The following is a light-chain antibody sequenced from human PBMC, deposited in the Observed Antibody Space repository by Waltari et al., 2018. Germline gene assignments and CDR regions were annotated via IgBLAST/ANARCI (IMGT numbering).Light chain of an antibody. CDR1: RNNVGSRT. Sequence: QSALTQDTSVSGTRVQPITLSWTGNRNNVGSRTVCWYQQISRGAPKTVMFGPSLPSGIPERFSGSKSGTTASLTISGLQPEDEAEYFCSAWDHSLHVHVFGTGTQVTVL. V-gene: IGLV1-44*01. J-gene: IGLJ1*01. CDR2: GPS. CDR3: SAWDHSLHVHV.